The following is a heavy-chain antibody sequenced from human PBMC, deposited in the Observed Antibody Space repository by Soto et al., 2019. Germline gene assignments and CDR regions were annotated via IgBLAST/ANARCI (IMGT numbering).Heavy chain of an antibody. CDR3: ARGGGWIDPFDI. CDR1: GGSFSGYY. Sequence: QVQLQQWGAGLLKPSETLSLTCAVYGGSFSGYYWSWIRQPPGKGLEWIGEINHSGSTNYNPSLKIRVTISVDTSKNQFSLKLSSVTAADTAVYYCARGGGWIDPFDIWGQGTMVTVSS. V-gene: IGHV4-34*01. D-gene: IGHD5-12*01. CDR2: INHSGST. J-gene: IGHJ3*02.